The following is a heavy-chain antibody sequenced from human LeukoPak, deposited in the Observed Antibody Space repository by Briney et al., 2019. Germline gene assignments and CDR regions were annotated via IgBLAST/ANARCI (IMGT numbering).Heavy chain of an antibody. V-gene: IGHV3-21*01. J-gene: IGHJ4*02. CDR1: GFTFSSYS. CDR2: ISISSSYI. Sequence: PGGSLRLSCAASGFTFSSYSKNWVRLAPGKGLEWVSSISISSSYIYYADSVQGRFTISRDNAKNSLDLQMNSLRAEDTAVYYCARDARDHRFTMGSVAIDYWGQGTLVTVSS. D-gene: IGHD3-10*01. CDR3: ARDARDHRFTMGSVAIDY.